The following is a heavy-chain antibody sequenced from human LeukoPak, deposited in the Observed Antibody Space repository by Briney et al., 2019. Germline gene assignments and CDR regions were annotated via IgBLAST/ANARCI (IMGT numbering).Heavy chain of an antibody. D-gene: IGHD4-11*01. CDR3: AAWGLYSY. CDR1: GVTFGTYD. CDR2: INLHGSVK. Sequence: GGSLRLSCAASGVTFGTYDMSWVRQAPGKGLEWVANINLHGSVKLHVDSVEGRFTISRDNAKNSLFLQMTSLKVEDTAVYYCAAWGLYSYWGQGTLVTVSS. J-gene: IGHJ4*02. V-gene: IGHV3-7*01.